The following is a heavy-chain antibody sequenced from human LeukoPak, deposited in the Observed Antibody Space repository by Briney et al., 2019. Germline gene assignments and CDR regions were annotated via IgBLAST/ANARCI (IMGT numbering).Heavy chain of an antibody. CDR1: GFTVSSNY. D-gene: IGHD5-18*01. CDR2: IYSGGST. CDR3: ARRGYSYGDYYYYYMDV. Sequence: GGSLRLSCAASGFTVSSNYMSWVRQAPGKGLEWVSVIYSGGSTYYADSVKGRFTISRDNSKNTLYLQMNSLRAEDTAVYYCARRGYSYGDYYYYYMDVWGKGTTVTVSS. V-gene: IGHV3-53*05. J-gene: IGHJ6*03.